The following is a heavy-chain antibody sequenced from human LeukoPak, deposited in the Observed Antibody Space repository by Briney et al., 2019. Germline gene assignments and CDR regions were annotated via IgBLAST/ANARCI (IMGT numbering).Heavy chain of an antibody. J-gene: IGHJ6*02. CDR2: IIPIFGTA. CDR1: GYTFTSYG. D-gene: IGHD6-13*01. Sequence: SVKVSCKASGYTFTSYGISWVRQAPGQGLEWMGGIIPIFGTANYAQKFQGRVTFTADESTTTAYMELSSLRSEDTAVYYCARDSSFWEDTTSWYDKYGMDVWGQGTTVTVSS. CDR3: ARDSSFWEDTTSWYDKYGMDV. V-gene: IGHV1-69*13.